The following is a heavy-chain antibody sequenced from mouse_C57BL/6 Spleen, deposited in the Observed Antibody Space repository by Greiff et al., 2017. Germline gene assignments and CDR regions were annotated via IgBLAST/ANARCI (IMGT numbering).Heavy chain of an antibody. V-gene: IGHV5-17*01. J-gene: IGHJ3*01. D-gene: IGHD2-4*01. CDR1: GFTFSDYG. CDR2: ISSGSSTI. Sequence: EVMLVESGGGLVKPGGSLKLSCAASGFTFSDYGMHWVRQAPEKGLEWVAYISSGSSTIYYADTVKGRFTISRDNAKNTLFLQMTSLRSEDTAMCYCARGGDYDAAWFAYWGQGTLVTVSA. CDR3: ARGGDYDAAWFAY.